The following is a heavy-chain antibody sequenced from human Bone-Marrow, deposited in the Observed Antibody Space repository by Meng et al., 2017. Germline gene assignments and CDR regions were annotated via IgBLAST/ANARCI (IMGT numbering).Heavy chain of an antibody. V-gene: IGHV3-7*01. CDR1: GFTFSSYW. Sequence: GGSLRLSCAVSGFTFSSYWMSWVRQAPGKGLEWVANIKQDGSEKHYVDSVKGRFSISRDNDKNSLYLQMESLRAEDTALHYCVRDGMFDYWGQGTLVTVSS. D-gene: IGHD1-26*01. CDR2: IKQDGSEK. CDR3: VRDGMFDY. J-gene: IGHJ4*02.